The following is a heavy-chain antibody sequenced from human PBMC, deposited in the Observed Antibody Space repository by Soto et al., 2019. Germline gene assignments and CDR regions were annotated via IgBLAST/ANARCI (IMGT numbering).Heavy chain of an antibody. V-gene: IGHV4-39*01. Sequence: SETLSLTCTVSGGSISISSYYWGWIRQPPGKGLEWIGSIYYSGSTNYNPSLKSRVTISVDTSKNQFSLKLSSVTAADTAVYYCASGIAARPSWFEPWGKGTRLTVAS. J-gene: IGHJ5*02. CDR1: GGSISISSYY. D-gene: IGHD6-6*01. CDR2: IYYSGST. CDR3: ASGIAARPSWFEP.